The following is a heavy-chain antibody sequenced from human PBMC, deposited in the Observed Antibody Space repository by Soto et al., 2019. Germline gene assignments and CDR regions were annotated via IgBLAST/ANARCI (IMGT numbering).Heavy chain of an antibody. Sequence: QVQLVQSGAEVKKPGASVKVSCKASGYTFTSYGISWVRQAPGQGLEWMGWISAYNGNTNYAQKLQGRVTMTTDTSTSTAYMEVRSLKSYDTAVYYVAWVAATHGWFDPWGQGTLVTVSS. J-gene: IGHJ5*02. V-gene: IGHV1-18*01. CDR3: AWVAATHGWFDP. CDR2: ISAYNGNT. CDR1: GYTFTSYG. D-gene: IGHD2-15*01.